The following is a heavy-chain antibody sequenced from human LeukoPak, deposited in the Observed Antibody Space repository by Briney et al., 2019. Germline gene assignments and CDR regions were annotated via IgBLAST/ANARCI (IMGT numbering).Heavy chain of an antibody. V-gene: IGHV3-48*03. J-gene: IGHJ4*02. Sequence: QPGGSLRLSCAASGFTFSSYEMNWVRQAPGKGLEWVSYISSSGSTIYYADSVKGRFTISRDNAKNSLYLQMNSLRAEDTAVYYCARDWAIVGASAGDYWGQGTLVTVSS. CDR3: ARDWAIVGASAGDY. D-gene: IGHD1-26*01. CDR1: GFTFSSYE. CDR2: ISSSGSTI.